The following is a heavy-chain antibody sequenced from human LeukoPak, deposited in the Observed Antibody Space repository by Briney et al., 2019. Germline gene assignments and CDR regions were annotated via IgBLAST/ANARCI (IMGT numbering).Heavy chain of an antibody. CDR3: ARGYDILTAYGD. CDR2: IWYDGSNK. D-gene: IGHD3-9*01. Sequence: GGSLRLSCAASGFTFSSYGMLWVRQAPGKGLEWVAIIWYDGSNKYYADSVKGRFTISRDNSKNTMYLQMNSLRAEDTALYYCARGYDILTAYGDWGQGTLVTVSS. J-gene: IGHJ4*02. CDR1: GFTFSSYG. V-gene: IGHV3-33*01.